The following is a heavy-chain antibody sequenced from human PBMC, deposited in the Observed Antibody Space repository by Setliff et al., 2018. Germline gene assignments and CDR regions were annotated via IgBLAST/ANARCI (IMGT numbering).Heavy chain of an antibody. J-gene: IGHJ3*02. CDR3: ARVFPMVGATERRAFDI. Sequence: SETLSLTCAVSGYSISSGYNWGWIRQPPGKGLEWIASIYYRGSTSYNSSLKSRVSISVDTSKDQFSLNLNSVTAADTAVYYCARVFPMVGATERRAFDIWGQGTVVTVSS. CDR2: IYYRGST. CDR1: GYSISSGYN. D-gene: IGHD1-26*01. V-gene: IGHV4-38-2*01.